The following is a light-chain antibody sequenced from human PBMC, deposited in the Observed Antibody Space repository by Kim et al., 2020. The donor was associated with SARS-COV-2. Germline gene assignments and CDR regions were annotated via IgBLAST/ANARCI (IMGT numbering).Light chain of an antibody. J-gene: IGLJ2*01. V-gene: IGLV1-47*01. CDR3: AAWDDSLSGPL. CDR1: SSNIGSNY. Sequence: GERVTISCSGSSSNIGSNYVYWYQQLPGTAPKLLIYRNNRRPSGVPDRFSGSKSGTSASLAISGRRSEDEADYYCAAWDDSLSGPLFGGGTQLTVL. CDR2: RNN.